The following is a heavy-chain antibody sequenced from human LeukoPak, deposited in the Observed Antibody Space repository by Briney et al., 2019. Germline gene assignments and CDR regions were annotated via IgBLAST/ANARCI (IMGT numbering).Heavy chain of an antibody. CDR3: ARSTYSSSSYYFDY. V-gene: IGHV3-33*01. CDR2: IWSDGINK. CDR1: GFTFSNYG. D-gene: IGHD6-13*01. Sequence: GGSLRPSCAASGFTFSNYGIHWVRQAPGKGLEWVAVIWSDGINKYYVDSVKGRLTISRDNSKNTLYLQMNSLRADDTAVYYCARSTYSSSSYYFDYWGQGSLVTVSS. J-gene: IGHJ4*02.